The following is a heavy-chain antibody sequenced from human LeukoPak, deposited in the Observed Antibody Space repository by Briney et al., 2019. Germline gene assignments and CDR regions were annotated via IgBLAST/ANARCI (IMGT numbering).Heavy chain of an antibody. CDR1: GGSISSGGYY. V-gene: IGHV4-31*03. CDR3: ARWAYYDSSGSYSDY. D-gene: IGHD3-22*01. J-gene: IGHJ4*02. Sequence: SQTLSLTCTVSGGSISSGGYYWSWIRQHPGKGLEWIGYIYYSGSTYYNPSLKSRVTISVDTSKNQFSLKLTSVTAADTAVYYCARWAYYDSSGSYSDYWGQGTLVIVSS. CDR2: IYYSGST.